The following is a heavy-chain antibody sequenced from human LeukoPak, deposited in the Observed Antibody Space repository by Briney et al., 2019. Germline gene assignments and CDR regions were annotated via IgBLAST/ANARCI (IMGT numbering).Heavy chain of an antibody. CDR2: ISGSGGST. V-gene: IGHV3-23*01. J-gene: IGHJ4*02. D-gene: IGHD2-21*01. Sequence: PGGSLRLSCAASGFTFSSYAMSWVRQAPGKGLEWVSAISGSGGSTYYADSVKGRFTISRDNSENTVFLQMDSLRVEDAAVYYCARELSQIVWGGLDFGGQGTLVSVSS. CDR3: ARELSQIVWGGLDF. CDR1: GFTFSSYA.